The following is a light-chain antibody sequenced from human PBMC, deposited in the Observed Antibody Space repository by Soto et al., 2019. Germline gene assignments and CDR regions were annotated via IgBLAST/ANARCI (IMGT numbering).Light chain of an antibody. J-gene: IGKJ1*01. CDR3: QLRSSWPRS. CDR1: QSVGTS. CDR2: HAA. V-gene: IGKV3-11*01. Sequence: DIVLTQSPATLSLSPGDRATLSCRASQSVGTSLAWYKQQPGQAPRLLIQHAAYRASGIPERFSVSGSGTAFSLSISSLEPDDFALYYLQLRSSWPRSFGRGTKVEV.